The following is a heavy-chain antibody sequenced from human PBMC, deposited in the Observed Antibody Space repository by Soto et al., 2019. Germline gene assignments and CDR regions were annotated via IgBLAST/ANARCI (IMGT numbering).Heavy chain of an antibody. J-gene: IGHJ6*02. CDR1: GGSISSGDYY. CDR2: SYYSGST. V-gene: IGHV4-30-4*01. D-gene: IGHD4-17*01. CDR3: AGGTDYGDYSGMDV. Sequence: SETLSLTCTVSGGSISSGDYYWSWIRQPPGKGLEWIGYSYYSGSTYYNPSLKSRVTISVDTSKNQFSLKLSSVTAADTAVYYCAGGTDYGDYSGMDVWGQGTTVTVSS.